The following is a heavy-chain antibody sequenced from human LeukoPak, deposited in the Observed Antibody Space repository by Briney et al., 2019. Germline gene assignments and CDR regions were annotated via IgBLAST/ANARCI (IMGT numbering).Heavy chain of an antibody. D-gene: IGHD3-9*01. V-gene: IGHV3-21*01. CDR1: GFTFSSYH. CDR3: ARDGHGDGILTGYSYFGMDV. Sequence: GGSLRLSCAASGFTFSSYHMTWVRQSPGKGLEWVSTISISSNFIYCADSVKGRFTISRDNAKNSLYLQMNSLRAEDTAVYFCARDGHGDGILTGYSYFGMDVWGQGTTVTVSS. CDR2: ISISSNFI. J-gene: IGHJ6*02.